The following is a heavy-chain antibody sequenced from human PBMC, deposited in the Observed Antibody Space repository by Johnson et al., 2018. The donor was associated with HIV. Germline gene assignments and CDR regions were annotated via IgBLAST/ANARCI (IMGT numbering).Heavy chain of an antibody. D-gene: IGHD6-13*01. J-gene: IGHJ3*02. CDR3: ARERGRIAADAFDI. Sequence: QMQLVESGGGVVQPRGSLRLSCAASGFTFSSYAMHWVRQAPGKGLEWVAVISYDGSNKFYADSVKGRFTISRDNSKNTLYLQMNSLRAEDTAVYYCARERGRIAADAFDIWGQGTMVTVSS. CDR2: ISYDGSNK. CDR1: GFTFSSYA. V-gene: IGHV3-30-3*01.